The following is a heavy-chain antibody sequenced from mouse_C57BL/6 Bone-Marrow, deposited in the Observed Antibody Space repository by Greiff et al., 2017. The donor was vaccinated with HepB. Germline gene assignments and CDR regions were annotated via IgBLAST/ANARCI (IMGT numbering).Heavy chain of an antibody. V-gene: IGHV5-6*01. Sequence: DVHLVESGGDLVKPGGSLKLSCAASGFTFSSYGMSWVRQTPDKRLEWVATISSGGSYTYYPDSVKGRFTISRDNAKNTLYLQMSSLKAEDTAMYYCARQRRGAWFAYWGQGTLVTVSA. CDR3: ARQRRGAWFAY. J-gene: IGHJ3*01. CDR1: GFTFSSYG. CDR2: ISSGGSYT.